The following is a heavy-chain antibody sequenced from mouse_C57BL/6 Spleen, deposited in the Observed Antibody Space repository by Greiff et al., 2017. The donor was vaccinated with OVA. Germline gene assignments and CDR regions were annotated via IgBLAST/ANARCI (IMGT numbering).Heavy chain of an antibody. CDR2: ISNGGGST. D-gene: IGHD5-1-1*01. CDR3: ARQKIKRGYFDV. V-gene: IGHV5-12*01. J-gene: IGHJ1*03. CDR1: GFTFSDYY. Sequence: EVQRVESGGGLVQPGGSLKLSCAASGFTFSDYYMYWVRQTPEKRLEWVAYISNGGGSTYYPDTVKGRFTISRDNAKNTLYLQMSRLKSEDTAMYYCARQKIKRGYFDVWGTGTTVTVSS.